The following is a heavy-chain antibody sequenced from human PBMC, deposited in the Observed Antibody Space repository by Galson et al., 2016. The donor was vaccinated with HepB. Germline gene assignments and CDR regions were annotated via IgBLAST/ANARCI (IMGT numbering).Heavy chain of an antibody. CDR1: GFTVSGNY. Sequence: SLRLSCAASGFTVSGNYLTWVRQAPGRAPECVSIIYSGGGTYYADSVKGRFTISRDSSKNTLYLQMNSLRVEATAVYYWAVALWGQSCSSTSCVTGGLDYWGPGTLVTVSS. CDR3: AVALWGQSCSSTSCVTGGLDY. V-gene: IGHV3-53*01. J-gene: IGHJ4*02. D-gene: IGHD2-2*01. CDR2: IYSGGGT.